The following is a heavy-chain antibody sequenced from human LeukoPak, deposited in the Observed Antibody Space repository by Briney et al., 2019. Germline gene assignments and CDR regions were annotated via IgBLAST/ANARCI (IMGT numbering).Heavy chain of an antibody. CDR1: GGTFSSYA. J-gene: IGHJ4*02. D-gene: IGHD5-18*01. CDR2: IIPIFGTA. CDR3: ARERLGPLWAIDY. V-gene: IGHV1-69*01. Sequence: SVKVSCNASGGTFSSYAISWVRQAPGQGLEWMGGIIPIFGTANYAQKFQGRVTITADESTSTAYMELSSLRSEDTAVYYCARERLGPLWAIDYWGQGTLVTVSS.